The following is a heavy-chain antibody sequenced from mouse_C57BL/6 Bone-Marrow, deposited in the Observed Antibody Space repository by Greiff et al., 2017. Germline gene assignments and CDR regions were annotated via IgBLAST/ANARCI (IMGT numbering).Heavy chain of an antibody. Sequence: VQLQQSGAALARPGASVKMSCKASGYTFTSYGISWVKQRTGQGLEWIVEIYPRSGNTSYNEKFKGKANLTADTSSSTAYMELRSLTAEYAAVDCGARGLCSRDYWGQGTSVTVSS. CDR2: IYPRSGNT. J-gene: IGHJ4*01. V-gene: IGHV1-81*01. CDR1: GYTFTSYG. CDR3: ARGLCSRDY. D-gene: IGHD1-1*02.